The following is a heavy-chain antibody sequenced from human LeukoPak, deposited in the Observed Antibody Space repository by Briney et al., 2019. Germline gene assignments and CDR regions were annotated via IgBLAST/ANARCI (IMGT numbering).Heavy chain of an antibody. CDR2: VNPNSGNT. J-gene: IGHJ6*03. CDR3: ATSLTGTPLSYMDV. Sequence: ASVKVSCKTSGYTFTSYDLNWVRQATGQGLEWMGWVNPNSGNTGYAQKFQGRVTMTMDPSISTAYMELSSLRSEDTAVYYCATSLTGTPLSYMDVWGKGTTVTISS. CDR1: GYTFTSYD. V-gene: IGHV1-8*01. D-gene: IGHD1-20*01.